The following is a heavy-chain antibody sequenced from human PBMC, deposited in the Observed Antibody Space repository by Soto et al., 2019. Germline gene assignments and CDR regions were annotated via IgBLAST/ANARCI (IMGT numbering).Heavy chain of an antibody. V-gene: IGHV4-31*03. CDR3: ARTRSNTWDYTTFEL. D-gene: IGHD6-13*01. CDR2: IDHSGSI. J-gene: IGHJ4*02. CDR1: RGSISSGGYY. Sequence: SDTLSLTFTVSRGSISSGGYYWMCVSHHPSKGLEWSGCIDHSGSIHHNPSLGGRIIMSVDTSKNQFSLKLSSVTAADTAVYYCARTRSNTWDYTTFELWGQGTLATVSS.